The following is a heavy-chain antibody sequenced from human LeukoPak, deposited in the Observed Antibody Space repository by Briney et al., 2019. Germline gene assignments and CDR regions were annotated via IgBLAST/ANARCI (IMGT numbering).Heavy chain of an antibody. CDR3: AKSGGSSGKALGY. Sequence: GGSLRLSCAASGFTFSSYWMHWVRQAPGKGPVWFSHINPDGSVTDYADSVKGRFTISRDNSKNTLYLQMNSLRAEDTAVYYCAKSGGSSGKALGYWGQGTLVTVSS. J-gene: IGHJ4*02. V-gene: IGHV3-74*01. CDR1: GFTFSSYW. CDR2: INPDGSVT. D-gene: IGHD3-22*01.